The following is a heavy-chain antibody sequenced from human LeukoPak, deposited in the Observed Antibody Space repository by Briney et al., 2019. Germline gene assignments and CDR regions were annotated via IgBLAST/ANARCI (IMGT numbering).Heavy chain of an antibody. CDR1: GFTFSSYT. CDR3: ARGGAAH. CDR2: ISGSNSYI. D-gene: IGHD1-26*01. Sequence: AGGSLRLSCAASGFTFSSYTMHWIRQAPGKGLEWVSSISGSNSYIFYADSVKGRFTISRDNAKNSLYLQMNSLRAEDTAVYYCARGGAAHWGQGTLVTVSS. J-gene: IGHJ4*02. V-gene: IGHV3-21*01.